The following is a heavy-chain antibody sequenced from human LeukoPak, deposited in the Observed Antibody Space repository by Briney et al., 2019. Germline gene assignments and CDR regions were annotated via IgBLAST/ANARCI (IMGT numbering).Heavy chain of an antibody. V-gene: IGHV4-31*03. J-gene: IGHJ3*02. D-gene: IGHD4-11*01. CDR1: GGSISSGGYY. CDR2: IYYSGST. Sequence: SQTLSLTCTVSGGSISSGGYYWSWIRQHPGKGLEWIGYIYYSGSTYYNPSLKSRVTISVDTSKNQFSLKLSSVTAADTAVYYCARALPATTTVTRGYRAFDIWGQGTMVTVSS. CDR3: ARALPATTTVTRGYRAFDI.